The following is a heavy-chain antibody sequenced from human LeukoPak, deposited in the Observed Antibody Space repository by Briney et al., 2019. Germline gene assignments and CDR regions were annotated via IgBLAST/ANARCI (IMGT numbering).Heavy chain of an antibody. V-gene: IGHV3-53*01. J-gene: IGHJ4*02. CDR3: ARGPRYSFY. CDR2: IYIDGTT. Sequence: TGGSLRLSCAASGFIVSHNYMTWVRQALGKGLEWISVIYIDGTTYYADSVKGRFTISRDQANNTLYLQMNTLRDEDTAVYYCARGPRYSFYWGQGTLVSVSS. D-gene: IGHD6-13*01. CDR1: GFIVSHNY.